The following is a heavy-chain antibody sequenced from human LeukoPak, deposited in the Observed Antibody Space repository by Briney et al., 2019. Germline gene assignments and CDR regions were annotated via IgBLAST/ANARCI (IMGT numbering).Heavy chain of an antibody. CDR3: VNLMRGYSGYADY. J-gene: IGHJ4*02. Sequence: ASVKVSCKASGYTFTGYYMHWVRQAPGQGLEWMGWINPNSGGTNYAQKFQGRVTMTRDTSISTAYMELSRLRSDDTSVYYCVNLMRGYSGYADYWGQGTLVTVSS. V-gene: IGHV1-2*02. CDR2: INPNSGGT. D-gene: IGHD5-12*01. CDR1: GYTFTGYY.